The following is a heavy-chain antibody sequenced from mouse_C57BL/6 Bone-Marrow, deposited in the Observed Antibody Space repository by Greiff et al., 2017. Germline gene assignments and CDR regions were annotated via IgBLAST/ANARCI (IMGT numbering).Heavy chain of an antibody. J-gene: IGHJ4*01. Sequence: QVQLKQPGAELVKPGASVKMSCKASGYTFTTYPIEWMKQNHGKSLEWIGNFHPYNDDTKYNEKFKGKATWTVEKSSSTVYLELSRLTSDDSAVYYCARADYDYAMDYWGQGTSVTVSS. D-gene: IGHD2-4*01. V-gene: IGHV1-47*01. CDR1: GYTFTTYP. CDR3: ARADYDYAMDY. CDR2: FHPYNDDT.